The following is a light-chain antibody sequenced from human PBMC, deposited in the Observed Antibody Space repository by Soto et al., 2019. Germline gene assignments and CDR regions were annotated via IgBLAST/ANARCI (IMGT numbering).Light chain of an antibody. CDR2: DDS. CDR3: HVWASSSGYYI. J-gene: IGLJ1*01. Sequence: SYELTQPPSVSVAPGQTARISCGGNNIGRKSVHWYQQKPGRAPVVVVYDDSDRPSGIPERFSGANSGDTATLTISRVEAGDEAEYYCHVWASSSGYYIFGTGTKVTV. V-gene: IGLV3-21*02. CDR1: NIGRKS.